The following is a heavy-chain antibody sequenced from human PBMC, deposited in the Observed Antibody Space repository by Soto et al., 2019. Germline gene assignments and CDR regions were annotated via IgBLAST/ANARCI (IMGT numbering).Heavy chain of an antibody. Sequence: PSETLPLTCTVSGGSMINVSWSWIRQSPGKGLEWIGYIYYTGSTKYNPSLESRVTMSVDTSKNQFSLKLSSVTAADTAVYYCARALRGDYWGQGTLVTVSS. CDR3: ARALRGDY. V-gene: IGHV4-59*01. J-gene: IGHJ4*02. CDR2: IYYTGST. D-gene: IGHD3-10*01. CDR1: GGSMINVS.